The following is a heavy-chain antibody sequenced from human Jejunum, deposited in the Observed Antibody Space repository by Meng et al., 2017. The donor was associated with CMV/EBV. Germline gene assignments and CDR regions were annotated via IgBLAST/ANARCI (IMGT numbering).Heavy chain of an antibody. CDR2: IETTGDT. CDR3: ARGSMFSA. V-gene: IGHV3-13*01. D-gene: IGHD3-10*02. CDR1: GFTFSTYD. J-gene: IGHJ3*01. Sequence: SCAASGFTFSTYDMHWVRQPTGKGLEWVSTIETTGDTYYAASLKGRFTISRENAENSLYLQMNSLRAGDTAVYYCARGSMFSAWGQGTRVTVSS.